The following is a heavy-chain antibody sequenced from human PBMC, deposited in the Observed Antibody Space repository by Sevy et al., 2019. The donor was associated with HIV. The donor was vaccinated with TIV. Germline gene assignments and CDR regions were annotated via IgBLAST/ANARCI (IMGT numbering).Heavy chain of an antibody. D-gene: IGHD3-10*01. CDR1: GFTFSSYW. V-gene: IGHV3-7*03. Sequence: GGSLRLSCAASGFTFSSYWMSWVRQAPGKGLEWVANIKQDGSEKYYVDSVKGRFTISRDNAKNSLYLQMNSLRAEDTAVYYCARDVFYGSGSYYNEAHRKQGDYWGQGTLVTVSS. CDR3: ARDVFYGSGSYYNEAHRKQGDY. CDR2: IKQDGSEK. J-gene: IGHJ4*02.